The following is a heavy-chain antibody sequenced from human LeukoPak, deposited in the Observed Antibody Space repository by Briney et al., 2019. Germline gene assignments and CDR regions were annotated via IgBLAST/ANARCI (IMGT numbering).Heavy chain of an antibody. J-gene: IGHJ6*03. CDR1: GFTFSSYA. D-gene: IGHD4-11*01. CDR3: AKPLTGRSYYYMDV. CDR2: ISGSGGST. V-gene: IGHV3-23*01. Sequence: GGSLRLSCAASGFTFSSYAMSWVRQAPGKGLEWVSAISGSGGSTYYADSVKGRFTISRDNSKNTLYLQMNSLRAEDTAVYYCAKPLTGRSYYYMDVWAKGTTVTVSS.